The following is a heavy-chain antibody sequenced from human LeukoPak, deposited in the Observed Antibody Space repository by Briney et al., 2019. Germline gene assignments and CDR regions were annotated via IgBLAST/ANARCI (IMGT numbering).Heavy chain of an antibody. CDR1: GGSISSGTYY. J-gene: IGHJ5*02. V-gene: IGHV4-61*02. D-gene: IGHD3-10*01. CDR3: AKSLYGSGSYYNWFDP. Sequence: SETLSLTCTVSGGSISSGTYYWSWIRQPAGMGLTWIGLTFTSGTTDYNPSLKSRVTISVDTSKNQFSLKLSSVTAADTAVYYCAKSLYGSGSYYNWFDPWGQGTLVTVSS. CDR2: TFTSGTT.